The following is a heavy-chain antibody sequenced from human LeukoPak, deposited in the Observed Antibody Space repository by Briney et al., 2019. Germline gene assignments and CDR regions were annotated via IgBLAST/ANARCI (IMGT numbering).Heavy chain of an antibody. CDR2: IYYSGST. V-gene: IGHV4-59*01. D-gene: IGHD3-10*01. J-gene: IGHJ5*02. CDR3: ARDMITMVRGVIYDWFDP. CDR1: GGSISSYY. Sequence: SETLSLTCTVSGGSISSYYWSWIRQPPGKGLEWIGYIYYSGSTNYNPSLKSRVTISVDTSKNQFSLKLSSVTAADTAVYYCARDMITMVRGVIYDWFDPWGRGTLVTVSS.